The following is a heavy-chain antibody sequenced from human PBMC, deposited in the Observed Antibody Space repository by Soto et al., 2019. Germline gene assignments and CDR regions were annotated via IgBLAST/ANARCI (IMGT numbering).Heavy chain of an antibody. V-gene: IGHV3-21*01. CDR1: GFTFSSYS. D-gene: IGHD1-1*01. Sequence: GGSLRLSCAASGFTFSSYSMNWVRQAPGKGLEWVSSISSSSSYIYYADSVKGRFTISRDNAKNSLYLQMNSLRAEDTAVYYCARALVGTPPYYYYGMDVWGQGTTVTVSS. CDR2: ISSSSSYI. J-gene: IGHJ6*02. CDR3: ARALVGTPPYYYYGMDV.